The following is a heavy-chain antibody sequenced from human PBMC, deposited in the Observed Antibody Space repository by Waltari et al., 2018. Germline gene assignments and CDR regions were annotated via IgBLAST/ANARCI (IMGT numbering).Heavy chain of an antibody. CDR2: TKNRRNYYTT. V-gene: IGHV3-72*01. D-gene: IGHD1-26*01. Sequence: EVHLVESGGGLVQPGGSLRLSCATSGFAFSDHYIDWVRQAPGKGLEWVGRTKNRRNYYTTEYAAAVRGRFTILRDDSRNSVYLQMNSRKPEDTAVYYCARWDSGSCGDWGQGTLVTVSS. CDR1: GFAFSDHY. J-gene: IGHJ4*02. CDR3: ARWDSGSCGD.